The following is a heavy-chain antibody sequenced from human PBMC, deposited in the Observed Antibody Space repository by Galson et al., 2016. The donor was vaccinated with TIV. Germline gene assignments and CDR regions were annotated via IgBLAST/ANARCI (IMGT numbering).Heavy chain of an antibody. J-gene: IGHJ3*01. CDR2: IYPGDSDT. D-gene: IGHD2-8*02. Sequence: QSGAEVKEPGESLKISCKGSGYRFATSWIGWVRQMPGKGLEWMGIIYPGDSDTRYSRSFQGQVTISADKSTKTAYLQWRSLKASDTAMYYCSRLGYCTGDRCLTYERCAVWGQGTMVTVS. CDR1: GYRFATSW. CDR3: SRLGYCTGDRCLTYERCAV. V-gene: IGHV5-51*01.